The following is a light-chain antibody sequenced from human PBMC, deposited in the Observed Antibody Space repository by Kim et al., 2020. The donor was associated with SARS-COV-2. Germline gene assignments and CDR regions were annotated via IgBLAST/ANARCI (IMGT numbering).Light chain of an antibody. Sequence: EIVLTQSPGTLSLSPGERATLSCRASQSVSSSYLAWYQQKPGQAPRLLIYGASSRATGIPDRFSGSGSGTDFTLTISRLEPEDFAVYYCQQYGSSPSYTFGQGTNLEI. CDR2: GAS. CDR3: QQYGSSPSYT. CDR1: QSVSSSY. J-gene: IGKJ2*01. V-gene: IGKV3-20*01.